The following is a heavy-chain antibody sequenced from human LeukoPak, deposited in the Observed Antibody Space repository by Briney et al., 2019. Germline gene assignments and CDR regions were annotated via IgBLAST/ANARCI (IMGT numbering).Heavy chain of an antibody. CDR2: ISSSGNEV. D-gene: IGHD3-9*01. CDR1: GISFSNYS. CDR3: ARDGSTIFLKMYYFDQ. V-gene: IGHV3-21*05. J-gene: IGHJ4*02. Sequence: GGSLRLSCAASGISFSNYSMNWVRQAPGKGLVWIAYISSSGNEVHYDVSVKGRFTISRDNAKNSLYLQMNSLRAEDTAVYYCARDGSTIFLKMYYFDQWGQGSLVTVSS.